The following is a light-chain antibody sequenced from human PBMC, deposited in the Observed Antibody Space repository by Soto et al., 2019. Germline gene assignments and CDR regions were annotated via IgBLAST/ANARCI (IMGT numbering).Light chain of an antibody. V-gene: IGKV1-12*01. Sequence: DIQMTQSPSTLSAFVGDRVTITCRASQSIGRWLAWYQQKPGKAPKYLIQAASSLQGGVPSTFSGSGSGTDFTLTINTLHPEDFATYYCLQVYSFPRTFGQGTKVDIK. CDR1: QSIGRW. CDR3: LQVYSFPRT. J-gene: IGKJ1*01. CDR2: AAS.